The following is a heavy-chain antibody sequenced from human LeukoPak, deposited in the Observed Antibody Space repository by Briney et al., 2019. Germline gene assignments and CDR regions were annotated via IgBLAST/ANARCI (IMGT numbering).Heavy chain of an antibody. D-gene: IGHD2-8*01. Sequence: SQTLSLTCAVSGGSISSGGYSWSWIRQPPGKGLEWIGYIYHSGSTYYNPSLKSRVTISVDRSKNQFSLKLSSVTAADTAVYYCARDRANGVCFDYWGQGTLVTVSS. CDR1: GGSISSGGYS. V-gene: IGHV4-30-2*01. CDR2: IYHSGST. J-gene: IGHJ4*02. CDR3: ARDRANGVCFDY.